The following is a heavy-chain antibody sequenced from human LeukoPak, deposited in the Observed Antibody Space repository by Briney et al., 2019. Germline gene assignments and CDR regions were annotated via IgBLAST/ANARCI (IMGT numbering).Heavy chain of an antibody. CDR1: GYTLTELS. Sequence: ASVKVSCKFSGYTLTELSMHWVRQAPGKGLEWMGGFDPEDGETIYAQKFQGRVTMTEDTSTDTAYMELSSLRSEDTAVYYCATVDTAMGSYAFDIWGQGTMVTVSS. CDR2: FDPEDGET. V-gene: IGHV1-24*01. J-gene: IGHJ3*02. D-gene: IGHD5-18*01. CDR3: ATVDTAMGSYAFDI.